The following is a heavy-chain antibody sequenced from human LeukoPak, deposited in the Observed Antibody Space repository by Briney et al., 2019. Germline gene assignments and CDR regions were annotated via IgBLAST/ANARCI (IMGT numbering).Heavy chain of an antibody. J-gene: IGHJ4*02. CDR3: AREEDYYDSSGYSRGPFDY. CDR2: IWYDGSNK. Sequence: GGSLRLSCAASGFTVSSNYMSWVRQAPGKGLEWVAVIWYDGSNKYYADSVKGRFTISRDNSKNTLYLQMNSLRAEDTAVYYCAREEDYYDSSGYSRGPFDYWGQGTLVTVSS. CDR1: GFTVSSNY. D-gene: IGHD3-22*01. V-gene: IGHV3-33*08.